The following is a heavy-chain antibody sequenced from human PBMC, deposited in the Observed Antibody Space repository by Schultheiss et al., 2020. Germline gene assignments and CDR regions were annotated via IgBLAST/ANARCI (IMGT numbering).Heavy chain of an antibody. V-gene: IGHV4-30-4*01. D-gene: IGHD5-18*01. J-gene: IGHJ4*02. Sequence: SETLSLTCTVSGGSISSGDYYWSWIRQPPGKGLEWIGYIYYSGSTYYNPSLKSRVTISVDTSKNQFSLKLSSVTAADTAVYYCARDAWADWIHPLDYWGQGTLVTVSS. CDR3: ARDAWADWIHPLDY. CDR2: IYYSGST. CDR1: GGSISSGDYY.